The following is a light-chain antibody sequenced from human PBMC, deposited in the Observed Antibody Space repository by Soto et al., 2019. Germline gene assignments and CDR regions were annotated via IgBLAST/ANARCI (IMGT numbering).Light chain of an antibody. CDR2: WAS. CDR1: QGLLYSSNNKNY. Sequence: DIVMTQSPDSLAVSLGERATINCKSSQGLLYSSNNKNYLAWYQQKPGQPPQLLIYWASTRESGVPDRFSGSGSGTDFTLTISSLQAEDVAVYYCQQYYSTPFTFGPGTKVDIK. V-gene: IGKV4-1*01. J-gene: IGKJ3*01. CDR3: QQYYSTPFT.